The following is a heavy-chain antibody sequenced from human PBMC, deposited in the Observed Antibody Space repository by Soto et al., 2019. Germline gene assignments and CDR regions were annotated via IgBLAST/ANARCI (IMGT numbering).Heavy chain of an antibody. CDR2: ISGSGGST. D-gene: IGHD2-2*01. Sequence: GGSLRLSCAASGFTFSSYAMSWVRQAPGKGLEWVSAISGSGGSTYYADSVKGRFTISRDNSKNTLYLQMNSLRAEDTAVYYCAKDWDVVVPGLPYGMDVWGQGTTVTVSS. V-gene: IGHV3-23*01. J-gene: IGHJ6*02. CDR3: AKDWDVVVPGLPYGMDV. CDR1: GFTFSSYA.